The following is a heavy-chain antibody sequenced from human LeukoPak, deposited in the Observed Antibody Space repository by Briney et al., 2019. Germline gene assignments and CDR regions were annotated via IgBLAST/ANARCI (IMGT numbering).Heavy chain of an antibody. D-gene: IGHD3-3*01. V-gene: IGHV3-48*01. CDR1: GFTFSSYS. J-gene: IGHJ6*03. Sequence: GGSLRLSCAASGFTFSSYSMNWVRQAPGKGLEWVSYISSSSSTIYYADSVKGRFTISRDNAKNSLYLQMNSLRAEDTAVYYCARESQVGDFWSGYYPLYYYYMDVWGKGTTVTVSS. CDR2: ISSSSSTI. CDR3: ARESQVGDFWSGYYPLYYYYMDV.